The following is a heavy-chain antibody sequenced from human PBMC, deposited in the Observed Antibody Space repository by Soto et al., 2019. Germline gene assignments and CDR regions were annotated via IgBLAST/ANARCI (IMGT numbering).Heavy chain of an antibody. CDR2: IRSKAPGGTA. J-gene: IGHJ3*01. D-gene: IGHD3-10*01. CDR3: TRDQPITP. V-gene: IGHV3-49*04. CDR1: GFTFGDYA. Sequence: GGSLRLSCTAAGFTFGDYAMSWVRQAPGKGLEWVGYIRSKAPGGTAEYAASVKGRFTFSRDDSKSIAYLQMNSLKIEDTAIYYCTRDQPITPWGQGTMVTVSS.